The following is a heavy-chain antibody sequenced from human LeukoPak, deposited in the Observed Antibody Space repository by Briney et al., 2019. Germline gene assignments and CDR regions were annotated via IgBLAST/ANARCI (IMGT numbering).Heavy chain of an antibody. CDR1: GFTFSSYA. J-gene: IGHJ4*02. CDR2: ISGSGGST. V-gene: IGHV3-23*01. Sequence: GGSLRLSRAASGFTFSSYAMSWVRQAPGKGLEWVSAISGSGGSTYYADSVKGRFTISRDNSKNTMYLQMNSLRAEDTAVYYCAKDLSSFYDSSGYPFDYWGQGTLVTVSS. D-gene: IGHD3-22*01. CDR3: AKDLSSFYDSSGYPFDY.